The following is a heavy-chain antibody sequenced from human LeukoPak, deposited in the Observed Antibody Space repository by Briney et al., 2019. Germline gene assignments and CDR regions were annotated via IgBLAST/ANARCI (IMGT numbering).Heavy chain of an antibody. Sequence: PGGSLRLSCAASGFTFSGSAMHWVRQASGKGLEWVGRIRSKANSYATAYAASVKGRFTISRDDSKNTAYLQMNSLRAEDTAVYYCARDWLYYWGQGTLVTVSS. V-gene: IGHV3-73*01. CDR3: ARDWLYY. CDR2: IRSKANSYAT. J-gene: IGHJ4*02. CDR1: GFTFSGSA. D-gene: IGHD3-22*01.